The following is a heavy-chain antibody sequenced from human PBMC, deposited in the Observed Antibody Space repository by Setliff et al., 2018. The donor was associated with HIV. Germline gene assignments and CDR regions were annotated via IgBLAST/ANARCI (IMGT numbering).Heavy chain of an antibody. V-gene: IGHV3-30*02. Sequence: WGSLRLSCAASGFIFNTYWMHWVLQAPGKGLEWVAFVRHDGDVQIYAESVKGRFTASRDNPKNTVSLQLNSLRIEDTAVYYCARDFSWATDSWGQGTLVTVSS. CDR1: GFIFNTYW. D-gene: IGHD2-15*01. J-gene: IGHJ4*02. CDR3: ARDFSWATDS. CDR2: VRHDGDVQ.